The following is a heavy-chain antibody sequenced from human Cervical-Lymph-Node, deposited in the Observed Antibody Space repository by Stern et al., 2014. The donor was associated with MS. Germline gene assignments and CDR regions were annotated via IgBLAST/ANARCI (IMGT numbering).Heavy chain of an antibody. CDR1: GGSISSGGYY. D-gene: IGHD4/OR15-4a*01. V-gene: IGHV4-31*03. Sequence: VQLLESGPGLVKPSQTLSLTCSVSGGSISSGGYYWNWMRQHPGKGLEWIGYIYHSGNTYFNPSLKSRLTMSVDTSKNHFSLKLNFVTAADTAVYYCARTLYGTNNFDYWGQGTLVTVSS. J-gene: IGHJ4*02. CDR2: IYHSGNT. CDR3: ARTLYGTNNFDY.